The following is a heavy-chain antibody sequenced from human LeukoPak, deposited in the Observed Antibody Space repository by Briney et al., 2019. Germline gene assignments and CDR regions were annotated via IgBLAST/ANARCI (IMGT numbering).Heavy chain of an antibody. D-gene: IGHD1-26*01. J-gene: IGHJ4*02. CDR3: ANPPLVVGATGYFDY. V-gene: IGHV3-53*01. CDR2: IYSGGST. CDR1: GFTVSSNY. Sequence: SGGSLRLSCAASGFTVSSNYMSWVRQAPGKGLEWVSVIYSGGSTYYADSVKGRFTISRDNSKNTLYLQMNSLRAEDTAVYYCANPPLVVGATGYFDYWGQGTLVTVSS.